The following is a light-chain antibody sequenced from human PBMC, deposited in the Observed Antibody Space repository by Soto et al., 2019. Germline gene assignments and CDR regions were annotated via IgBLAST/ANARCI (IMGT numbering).Light chain of an antibody. V-gene: IGKV3-11*01. J-gene: IGKJ5*01. Sequence: DIVLTHSPGTLSLSPGQRATLSCMASPSVTNFLAWYQQKPGQAPRLLIYGAFNRATGIPARFSGSGSGTDFTLTISSLEPEDSAIYYCQQRNIWPPVTFGQGTRLEIK. CDR3: QQRNIWPPVT. CDR2: GAF. CDR1: PSVTNF.